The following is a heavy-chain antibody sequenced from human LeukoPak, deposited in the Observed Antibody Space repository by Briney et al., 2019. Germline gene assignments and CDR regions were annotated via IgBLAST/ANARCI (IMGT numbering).Heavy chain of an antibody. Sequence: PGGSLRLSCAASGFTFSSYGMHWVRQAPGKGLEWVAFIRYDGSNKYYADSVKGRFTISRDNSKNTLYLQMNSLRAEDTAVYYCAKGQGATTSFDYWGQGTLVTVSS. CDR3: AKGQGATTSFDY. CDR2: IRYDGSNK. D-gene: IGHD1-26*01. CDR1: GFTFSSYG. J-gene: IGHJ4*02. V-gene: IGHV3-30*02.